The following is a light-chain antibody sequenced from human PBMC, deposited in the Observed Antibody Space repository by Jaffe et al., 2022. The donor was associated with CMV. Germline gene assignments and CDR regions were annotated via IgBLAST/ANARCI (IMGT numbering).Light chain of an antibody. CDR3: QLYGNSPMYT. V-gene: IGKV3-20*01. CDR1: QSVSSSY. CDR2: GAS. Sequence: EIVLTQSPGTLSLSPGERATLSCRASQSVSSSYLGWYQQKPGQAPRLLIYGASTRATGIPDRFSGSGSGTDFTLTISRLEPEDFAVYYCQLYGNSPMYTFGQGTKLEIK. J-gene: IGKJ2*01.